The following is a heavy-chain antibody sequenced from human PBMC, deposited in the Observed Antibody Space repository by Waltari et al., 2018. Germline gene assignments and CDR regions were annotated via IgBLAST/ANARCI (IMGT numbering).Heavy chain of an antibody. CDR3: ARDPGYYDTSGYPAYFDY. CDR2: IYFSGST. CDR1: GYSISSGSS. D-gene: IGHD3-22*01. V-gene: IGHV4-38-2*02. Sequence: QVQLQESGPGLVKPSETLSITCTVSGYSISSGSSWGWIRQPPGKGLEWIGSIYFSGSTYYNPSLKRRVTISVDTSKNQFSLKLSSVTAADTAVYYCARDPGYYDTSGYPAYFDYWGQGTLVTVSS. J-gene: IGHJ4*02.